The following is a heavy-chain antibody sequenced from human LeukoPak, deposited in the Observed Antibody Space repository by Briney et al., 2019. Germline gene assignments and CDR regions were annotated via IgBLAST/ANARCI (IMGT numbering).Heavy chain of an antibody. CDR3: ARDQLRYFDWLGYYGMDV. J-gene: IGHJ6*02. V-gene: IGHV1-18*01. D-gene: IGHD3-9*01. Sequence: GASVKVSCKASGYTFISYGISWVRQAPGQGLEWMGRISAYNGNTNYAQKLQGRVTMTTDTSTSTAYMELRSLRSDDTAVYYCARDQLRYFDWLGYYGMDVWGQGTTVTVSS. CDR1: GYTFISYG. CDR2: ISAYNGNT.